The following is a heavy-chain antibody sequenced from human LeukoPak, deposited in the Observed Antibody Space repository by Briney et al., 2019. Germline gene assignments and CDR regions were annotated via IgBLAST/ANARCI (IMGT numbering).Heavy chain of an antibody. V-gene: IGHV4-59*11. CDR2: IYYSGST. Sequence: SETLSLTCTVSGGSISSHYWSWIRQPPGKGLEWIGYIYYSGSTNYNPSLKSRVTVSVDTSKNQFSLKLSSVTAADTAVYYCARVPVSQICSGTSCYVYYYMDVWGKGTTVTVSS. J-gene: IGHJ6*03. CDR3: ARVPVSQICSGTSCYVYYYMDV. CDR1: GGSISSHY. D-gene: IGHD2-2*01.